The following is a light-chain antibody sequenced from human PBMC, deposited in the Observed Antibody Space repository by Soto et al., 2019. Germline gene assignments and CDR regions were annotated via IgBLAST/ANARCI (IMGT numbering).Light chain of an antibody. J-gene: IGKJ1*01. V-gene: IGKV1-39*01. CDR1: QSISTY. CDR3: QQSSTTPWT. Sequence: DIQMTQSPSSLSASVGDRVTITCRASQSISTYLNWFQQKPGRAPKLLIYLTSTLQSGVPSRFSGSGSGTDFTLTISSLQPEDCATYYCQQSSTTPWTFGQGTKVDVK. CDR2: LTS.